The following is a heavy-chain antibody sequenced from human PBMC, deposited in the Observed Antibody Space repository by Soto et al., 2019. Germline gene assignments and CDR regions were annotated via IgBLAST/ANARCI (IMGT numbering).Heavy chain of an antibody. CDR2: IYPSGRA. D-gene: IGHD5-18*01. CDR1: GGSITNHY. J-gene: IGHJ2*01. V-gene: IGHV4-4*07. CDR3: ARDYDVNTAVDYWYFDL. Sequence: QVQLQESGPRLVTPSETLTLTCSLSGGSITNHYWGWIRQPPGKGLEFIGRIYPSGRAHYNPSLQSRVTMSVDTSKNQFFLKVNSVTAADPAIYYCARDYDVNTAVDYWYFDLWGRGTLVTVSS.